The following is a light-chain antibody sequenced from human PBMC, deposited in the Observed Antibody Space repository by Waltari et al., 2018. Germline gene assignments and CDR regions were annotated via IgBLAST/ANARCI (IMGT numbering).Light chain of an antibody. J-gene: IGKJ1*01. CDR2: LAS. V-gene: IGKV3-20*01. CDR3: QQYGTSPPGT. CDR1: RSVSNNY. Sequence: EIVLTQSPGTLSLSPGERATLSCRASRSVSNNYLAWYQQKSGQAPSLLIYLASTRATGIPDRFSGSGSGTDFTLTISRLEPEDFAVYYCQQYGTSPPGTFGQGTKVEIK.